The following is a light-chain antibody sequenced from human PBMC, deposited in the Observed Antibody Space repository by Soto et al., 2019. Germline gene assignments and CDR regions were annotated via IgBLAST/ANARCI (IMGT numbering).Light chain of an antibody. CDR2: GAS. CDR1: QSVSSSY. V-gene: IGKV3-20*01. Sequence: EIVLTQSPGSLSLSPGERATLSCRASQSVSSSYLAWYQQKPGQAPRLLIYGASSRATGIPDRFSGSGSGTNFTLTISRLGPEDFAVYYCQQYGSSPLTFGRGTKVEIK. CDR3: QQYGSSPLT. J-gene: IGKJ4*01.